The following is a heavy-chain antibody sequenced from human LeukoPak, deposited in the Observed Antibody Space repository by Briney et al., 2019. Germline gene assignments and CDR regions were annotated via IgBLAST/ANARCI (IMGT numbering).Heavy chain of an antibody. CDR3: ARHGSYFDY. CDR2: IYPGDSDT. D-gene: IGHD3-10*01. J-gene: IGHJ4*02. V-gene: IGHV5-51*01. Sequence: TGESLKISCKGSGYSFSTYWVAWVRQMPGKGLELMGIIYPGDSDTRYSPSFQGQVTISADKSINTAYLQWNSLKASDTAMYYCARHGSYFDYWGQGALVTVSS. CDR1: GYSFSTYW.